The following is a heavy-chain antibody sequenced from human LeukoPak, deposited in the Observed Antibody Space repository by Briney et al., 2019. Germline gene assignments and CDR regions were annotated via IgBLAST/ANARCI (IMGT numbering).Heavy chain of an antibody. CDR3: ARDSAGAPEGY. J-gene: IGHJ4*02. V-gene: IGHV1-46*01. CDR1: GYTFTGYY. Sequence: GASVKVSCKASGYTFTGYYMHWVRQAPGQGLEWMGIINPSGGSTSYAQKFQGRVTMTRDMSTSTVYMELSSLRSEDTAVYYCARDSAGAPEGYWGQGTLVTVSS. CDR2: INPSGGST. D-gene: IGHD1-26*01.